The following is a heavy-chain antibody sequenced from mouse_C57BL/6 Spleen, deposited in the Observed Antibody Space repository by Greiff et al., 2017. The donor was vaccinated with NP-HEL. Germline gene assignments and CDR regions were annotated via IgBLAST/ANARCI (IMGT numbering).Heavy chain of an antibody. CDR1: GYTFTSYW. J-gene: IGHJ3*01. V-gene: IGHV1-64*01. CDR2: IHPNGGST. Sequence: QVQLQQPGAELVKPGASVKLSCKASGYTFTSYWMHWVKQRPGQGLEWIGMIHPNGGSTNYNEKFKSKATLTVDKSSSTAYMQLSSLTSEDSAVYYCARDYDYVAYWGQGTLVTVSA. CDR3: ARDYDYVAY. D-gene: IGHD2-4*01.